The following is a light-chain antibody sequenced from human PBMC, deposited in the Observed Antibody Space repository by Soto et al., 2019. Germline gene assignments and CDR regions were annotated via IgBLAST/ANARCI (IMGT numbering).Light chain of an antibody. Sequence: QSALTQPRSVSGSPGQSVTISCTGTSSDVGAYNYVSWYQHHPGKAPKVMIYDVSERPSGVPDRFSGSKSDNKASLTISGLRAEDEAAYYCSSYAGSDSWVFGGGTKVTVL. J-gene: IGLJ3*02. CDR2: DVS. CDR1: SSDVGAYNY. V-gene: IGLV2-11*01. CDR3: SSYAGSDSWV.